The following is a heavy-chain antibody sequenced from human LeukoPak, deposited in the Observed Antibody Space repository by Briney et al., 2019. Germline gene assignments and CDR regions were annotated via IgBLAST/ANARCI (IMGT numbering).Heavy chain of an antibody. CDR2: ISGSGGST. Sequence: GGSLRLSCAASGFTFSSYGMSWVRQAPGKGLEWVSAISGSGGSTYYADSVKGRFTISRDNSKNTLYLHMNSLRAEDTALYYCARDLDWGAFDAWGQGTLVTVSS. CDR1: GFTFSSYG. CDR3: ARDLDWGAFDA. J-gene: IGHJ5*02. D-gene: IGHD3-9*01. V-gene: IGHV3-23*01.